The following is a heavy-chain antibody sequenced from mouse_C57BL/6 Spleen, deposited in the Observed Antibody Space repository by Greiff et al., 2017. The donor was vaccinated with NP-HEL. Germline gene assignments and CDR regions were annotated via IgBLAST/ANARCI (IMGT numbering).Heavy chain of an antibody. CDR3: ATGGWLLQGNYFDY. CDR1: GFTFSDYG. D-gene: IGHD2-3*01. CDR2: ISSGSSTS. Sequence: EVKLVESGGGLVKPGGSLKLSCAASGFTFSDYGMHWVRQAPEKGLEWVAYISSGSSTSYYADTVKGRFTISRDNAKNTLFLQMTSLRSEDTAMYYCATGGWLLQGNYFDYWGQGTTLTVSS. V-gene: IGHV5-17*01. J-gene: IGHJ2*01.